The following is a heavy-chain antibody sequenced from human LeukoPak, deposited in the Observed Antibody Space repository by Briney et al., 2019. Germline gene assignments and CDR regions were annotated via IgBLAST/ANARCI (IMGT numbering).Heavy chain of an antibody. Sequence: SETLSLTCTVSGGSISSYYWSWIRQPPGKGLEWIGYIYYSGSTNYNPSLKSRVTISVDTSKNQFSLKLSSVTAADTAVYYCAREYYYDSSGYLIDYWGQGTLVTVSS. CDR1: GGSISSYY. D-gene: IGHD3-22*01. V-gene: IGHV4-59*12. CDR2: IYYSGST. CDR3: AREYYYDSSGYLIDY. J-gene: IGHJ4*02.